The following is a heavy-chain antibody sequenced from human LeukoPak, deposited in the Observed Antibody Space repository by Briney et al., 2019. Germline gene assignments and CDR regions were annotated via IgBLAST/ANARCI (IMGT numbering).Heavy chain of an antibody. CDR2: IYYSGST. CDR1: GGSISSSSYY. D-gene: IGHD3-10*01. CDR3: ARGVREKNRGFLLYYYYYYMDV. V-gene: IGHV4-39*07. Sequence: SETLSLTCTVSGGSISSSSYYWGWIRQPPGKGLEWIGSIYYSGSTYYNPSLKSRVTISVDTSKNQFSLKLSSVTAADTAVYYCARGVREKNRGFLLYYYYYYMDVWGKGTTVAISS. J-gene: IGHJ6*03.